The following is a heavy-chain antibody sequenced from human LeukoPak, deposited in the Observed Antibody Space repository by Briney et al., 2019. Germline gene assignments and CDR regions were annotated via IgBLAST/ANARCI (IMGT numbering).Heavy chain of an antibody. Sequence: GGSLRLSCVASGLTFSSHGMNWVRQAPGKGLEWVSGIIPSGHTTYYADSVRGRFTISRDNSRNTVYLQMNSLRAEDTAVYYCAKDDRWLQFCCWGQGTLVTVSA. CDR1: GLTFSSHG. D-gene: IGHD5-24*01. J-gene: IGHJ4*02. CDR2: IIPSGHTT. CDR3: AKDDRWLQFCC. V-gene: IGHV3-23*01.